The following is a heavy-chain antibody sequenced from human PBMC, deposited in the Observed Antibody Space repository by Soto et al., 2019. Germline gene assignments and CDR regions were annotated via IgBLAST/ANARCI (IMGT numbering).Heavy chain of an antibody. Sequence: QVQLVQSGAEVKKPGASVKVSCKASGYTFTRSGISWVRQAPGQGLEWMGWISTYNGDTNYAQMFQGRVTMTTDTSTSTVHMEVRSLRSDDTAVYYCAREGVAPYYYYGMDVWGQGTPVTVSS. V-gene: IGHV1-18*01. CDR1: GYTFTRSG. CDR3: AREGVAPYYYYGMDV. J-gene: IGHJ6*02. D-gene: IGHD5-12*01. CDR2: ISTYNGDT.